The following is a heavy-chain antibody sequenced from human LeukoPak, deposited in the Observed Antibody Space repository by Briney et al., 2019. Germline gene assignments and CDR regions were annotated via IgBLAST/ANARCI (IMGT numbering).Heavy chain of an antibody. J-gene: IGHJ3*02. CDR2: IYHSGST. CDR3: ARDRITGTILDAFDI. CDR1: GGSISSGGYY. D-gene: IGHD1-7*01. Sequence: PSETLSLTCTVSGGSISSGGYYWSWIRQPPGKGLEWIGYIYHSGSTYYNPSLKSRVTISVDRSKNQFSLKLSSVTAADTAVYCCARDRITGTILDAFDIWGQGTMVTVSS. V-gene: IGHV4-30-2*01.